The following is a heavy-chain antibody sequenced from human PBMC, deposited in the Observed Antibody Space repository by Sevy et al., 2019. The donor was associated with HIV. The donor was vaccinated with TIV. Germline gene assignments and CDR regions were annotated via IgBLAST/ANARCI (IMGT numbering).Heavy chain of an antibody. J-gene: IGHJ4*02. CDR2: VNSDGSST. D-gene: IGHD2-15*01. Sequence: GGSLRLSCAASGFTFSSYWMHWVRQAPGKGPVGVSGVNSDGSSTNYADSVEGRFTMSRDSAKNTLYLQMNSLRAEDTAVYFCVAANTWQDYWGQGTLVTVSS. CDR1: GFTFSSYW. V-gene: IGHV3-74*01. CDR3: VAANTWQDY.